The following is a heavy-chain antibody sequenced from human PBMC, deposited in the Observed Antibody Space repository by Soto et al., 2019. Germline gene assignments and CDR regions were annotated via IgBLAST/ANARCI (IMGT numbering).Heavy chain of an antibody. CDR3: ARASIPYYYHTRGQYYLDY. CDR1: GGSVSSGSYY. D-gene: IGHD3-22*01. V-gene: IGHV4-61*01. Sequence: SETLSLTCTVSGGSVSSGSYYWSWIRQPPGMVLEWIGYIYYSGTTNYNPTLKSRVTMSLYTSKNQYSLQLSSVTAADTAVYYCARASIPYYYHTRGQYYLDYWGQGTLVTVSS. CDR2: IYYSGTT. J-gene: IGHJ4*02.